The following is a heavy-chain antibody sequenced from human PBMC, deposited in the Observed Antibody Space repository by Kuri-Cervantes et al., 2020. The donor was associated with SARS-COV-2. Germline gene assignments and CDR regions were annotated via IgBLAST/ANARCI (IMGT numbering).Heavy chain of an antibody. V-gene: IGHV4-34*01. Sequence: SETLSLTCAFYGESFSGYYWNWIRQSPGKGLEWIGEVNHRGSTNYNPSLKSRVTISVDTSSKQFSLHLGSVTAADTAVYYCARASGSYPIHPRPYFDLWGRGTLVTVSS. J-gene: IGHJ2*01. CDR3: ARASGSYPIHPRPYFDL. CDR2: VNHRGST. CDR1: GESFSGYY. D-gene: IGHD1-26*01.